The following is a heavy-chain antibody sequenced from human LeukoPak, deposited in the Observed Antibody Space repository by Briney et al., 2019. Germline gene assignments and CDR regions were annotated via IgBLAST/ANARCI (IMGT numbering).Heavy chain of an antibody. CDR1: GFTFSTYA. J-gene: IGHJ4*02. CDR2: ISDSGGST. Sequence: GGSLRLSCAASGFTFSTYAMSWVRQAPGKGLEWVSAISDSGGSTYYADSVKGRFTISRDNSKNTLYLQMNSLRAEDTAVYYCAKVKWDLLPYFDYWGQGTLVTVSS. D-gene: IGHD1-26*01. CDR3: AKVKWDLLPYFDY. V-gene: IGHV3-23*01.